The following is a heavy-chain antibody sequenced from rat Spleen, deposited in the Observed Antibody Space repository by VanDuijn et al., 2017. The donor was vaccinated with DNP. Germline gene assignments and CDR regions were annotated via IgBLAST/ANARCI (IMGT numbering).Heavy chain of an antibody. V-gene: IGHV2S12*01. CDR2: ISSGGST. Sequence: QVQLKESGPGLVQPSQTLSLTCTVSGFSLTSYGVSWVRQPPGKGLEWIAAISSGGSTYYNSALKSRLSISRDTSKSQVFLKMNSLQTEDTASYFWKGVAYWGQGTLVTVSS. CDR3: KGVAY. J-gene: IGHJ3*01. CDR1: GFSLTSYG.